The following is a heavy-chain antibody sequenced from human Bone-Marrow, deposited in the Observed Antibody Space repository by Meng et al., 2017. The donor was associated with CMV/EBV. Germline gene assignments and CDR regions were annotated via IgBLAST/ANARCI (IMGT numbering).Heavy chain of an antibody. D-gene: IGHD3-3*01. CDR2: ILPIFGTA. Sequence: SAGTFSSYAIRWVRQAPGQGLGWMGGILPIFGTANYAQTFQGRVTITTDESTSTAYMELSSLRSEDTAVYYCARGDRFLEWLLWNYWGQGTLVTVSS. CDR1: AGTFSSYA. V-gene: IGHV1-69*05. J-gene: IGHJ4*02. CDR3: ARGDRFLEWLLWNY.